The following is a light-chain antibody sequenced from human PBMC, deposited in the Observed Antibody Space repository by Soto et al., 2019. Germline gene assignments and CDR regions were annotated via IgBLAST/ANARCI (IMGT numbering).Light chain of an antibody. CDR1: QSISNY. Sequence: DIQMTQSPSSLSASVGDRVTITCRASQSISNYLNWYQQKPGKAPKLLIYAASSLQSGVPSRFSGSGSGTDFTLTISRLQPEDFATYYCQQSYSTLMYTFGQGTKLEIK. V-gene: IGKV1-39*01. CDR3: QQSYSTLMYT. CDR2: AAS. J-gene: IGKJ2*01.